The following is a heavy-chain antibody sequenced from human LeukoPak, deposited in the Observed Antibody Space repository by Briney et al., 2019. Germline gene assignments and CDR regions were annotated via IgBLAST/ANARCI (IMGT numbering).Heavy chain of an antibody. D-gene: IGHD2-2*01. CDR2: IDPSDSYT. Sequence: GESLKISCKGSGYSFTSYWLSWVRQMPGKGLEWMGRIDPSDSYTNYSPSFQGHVTISADKSISTAYLQWSSLKASDTAMYYCARHADCSSTSCYVDFDYWGQGTLVTVSS. CDR1: GYSFTSYW. V-gene: IGHV5-10-1*01. J-gene: IGHJ4*02. CDR3: ARHADCSSTSCYVDFDY.